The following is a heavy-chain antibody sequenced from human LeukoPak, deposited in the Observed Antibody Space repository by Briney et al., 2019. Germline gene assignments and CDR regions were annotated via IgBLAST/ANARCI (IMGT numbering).Heavy chain of an antibody. CDR3: ARDAVVVTANIDY. D-gene: IGHD2-21*02. CDR1: GFTFSSYS. V-gene: IGHV3-21*01. CDR2: ISSSSSYI. Sequence: GGALRLSCAASGFTFSSYSMNWVRQAPGKGLEWVSSISSSSSYIYYADSVKGRFTISRDNAKNSLYLQMNSLRAEDTAVYYCARDAVVVTANIDYWGQGTLVTVSS. J-gene: IGHJ4*02.